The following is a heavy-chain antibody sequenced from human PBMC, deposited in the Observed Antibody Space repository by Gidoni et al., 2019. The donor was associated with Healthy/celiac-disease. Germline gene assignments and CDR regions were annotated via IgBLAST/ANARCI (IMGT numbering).Heavy chain of an antibody. D-gene: IGHD6-19*01. CDR3: AKVAGDTEGFDY. J-gene: IGHJ4*02. Sequence: EGQTLASGGGLVQPGGSLRLSCAASGFTFRSYAMSWVRPAPGRGMEWVSAISGSGGRTYYAVSVKGRFTISRDNSKNTLYLQMNSLRAEDTAVYYCAKVAGDTEGFDYWGQGTLVTVSS. CDR2: ISGSGGRT. CDR1: GFTFRSYA. V-gene: IGHV3-23*01.